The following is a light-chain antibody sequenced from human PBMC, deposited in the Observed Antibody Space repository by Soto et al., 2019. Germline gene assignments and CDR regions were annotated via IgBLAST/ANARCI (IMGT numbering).Light chain of an antibody. J-gene: IGKJ2*01. CDR1: QSITRW. CDR2: DAT. Sequence: DIQMTQSPSTLSASVGDRVTITCRADQSITRWLAWFQQTPGKAPSLLIYDATNLQPGVPSRFSGSGSGTEFTLTISSLQPDDFATYYCQQYNGYSHSFGQGTKVDIK. V-gene: IGKV1-5*01. CDR3: QQYNGYSHS.